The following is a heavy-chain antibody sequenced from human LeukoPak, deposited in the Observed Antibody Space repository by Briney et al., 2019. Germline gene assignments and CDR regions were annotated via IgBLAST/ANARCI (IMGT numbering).Heavy chain of an antibody. V-gene: IGHV3-23*01. CDR2: VNTHSGRI. Sequence: PGGSLRLSCAASGFTFSSYNMHWVRQAPGKGLEWISSVNTHSGRIYYADSVKGRFTISRDNSKNTLYLQMNSLRAEDTAVYYCAKDPGYYDSPLYWGQGTLVTVSS. J-gene: IGHJ4*02. D-gene: IGHD3-22*01. CDR3: AKDPGYYDSPLY. CDR1: GFTFSSYN.